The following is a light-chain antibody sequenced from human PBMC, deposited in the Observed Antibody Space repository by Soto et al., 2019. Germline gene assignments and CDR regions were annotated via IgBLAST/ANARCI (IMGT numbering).Light chain of an antibody. J-gene: IGLJ2*01. CDR2: SNN. CDR1: SSNIGSNT. CDR3: AAWDYSLNAVV. Sequence: QSVLTQPPSASGTPGQRVTISCSGSSSNIGSNTVNWYQQLPGTAPKLLIYSNNQRPSGVPDRFSGSKSGTSASLAISGLQSEDEADYYCAAWDYSLNAVVFGGGTQLTVL. V-gene: IGLV1-44*01.